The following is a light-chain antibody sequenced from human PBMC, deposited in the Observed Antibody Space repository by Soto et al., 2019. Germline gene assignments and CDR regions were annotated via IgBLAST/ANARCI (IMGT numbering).Light chain of an antibody. CDR1: QGIANY. CDR2: AAS. CDR3: QKYGSPPFT. J-gene: IGKJ3*01. V-gene: IGKV1-27*01. Sequence: DIQMTQSPSSLAASAGDRATISCRASQGIANYLAWYQQKPGEVPQLLIFAASTWPSGVPPRFTGSGSGTDFTLTISRLQPEDVAVYYCQKYGSPPFTFGPGTKVDIK.